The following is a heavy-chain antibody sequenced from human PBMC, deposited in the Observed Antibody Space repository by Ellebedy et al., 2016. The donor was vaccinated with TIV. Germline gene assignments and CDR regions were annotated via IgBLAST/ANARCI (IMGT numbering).Heavy chain of an antibody. V-gene: IGHV3-7*01. CDR1: TFTVSRKH. Sequence: GESLKISCTASTFTVSRKHIMWVRQAPGKGLEWVANMRQDGSQINYGDSVKGRFTISRDNARDSLYLQMDSLKVEDTAVYYCARDFGHSGYDLLDYWGQGTLVTVSS. CDR3: ARDFGHSGYDLLDY. D-gene: IGHD5-12*01. CDR2: MRQDGSQI. J-gene: IGHJ4*02.